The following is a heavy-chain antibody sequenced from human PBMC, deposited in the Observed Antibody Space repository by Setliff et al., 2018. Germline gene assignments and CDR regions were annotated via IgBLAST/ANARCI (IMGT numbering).Heavy chain of an antibody. Sequence: GGSLRLSCAASGFTFSSYAMSWVRQAPGKGLEWVSAISGSSSYTIYADSVKGRFTVSRDNAKNSLHLQMSSLRAEDTAVYYCARIYSSGTYYFDYWGRGTLVTVSS. CDR3: ARIYSSGTYYFDY. V-gene: IGHV3-21*04. J-gene: IGHJ4*02. CDR2: ISGSSSYT. CDR1: GFTFSSYA. D-gene: IGHD3-10*01.